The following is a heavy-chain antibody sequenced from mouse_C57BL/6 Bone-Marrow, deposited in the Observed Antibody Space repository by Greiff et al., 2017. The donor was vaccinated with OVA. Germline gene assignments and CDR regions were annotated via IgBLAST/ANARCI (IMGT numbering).Heavy chain of an antibody. CDR2: IDPENGEN. CDR3: TTGFYTTVVRAMAY. V-gene: IGHV14-4*01. CDR1: GFNIKDDY. Sequence: VQLQQSGAELVRPGASVKLSCTASGFNIKDDYMNWVKQRPEQGLEWIGWIDPENGENKYAPKFQGKATITADTSSNTAYLKLSSLISEDTAVYYCTTGFYTTVVRAMAYWGQGTSVTVSS. D-gene: IGHD1-1*01. J-gene: IGHJ4*01.